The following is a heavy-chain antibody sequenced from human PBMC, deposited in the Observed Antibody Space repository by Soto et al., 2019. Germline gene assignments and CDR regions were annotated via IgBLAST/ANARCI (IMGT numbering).Heavy chain of an antibody. J-gene: IGHJ6*03. CDR1: GFTFSSYW. V-gene: IGHV3-7*01. Sequence: GGSLRLSCAASGFTFSSYWMSWVRQAPGKGLEWVANIKQDGSEKYYVDSVKGRFTISRDNAKNSLYLQMNSLRAEDTAVYYCARDQAGSSSGMYYYYYMDVWGKGTTVTVSS. D-gene: IGHD3-10*01. CDR2: IKQDGSEK. CDR3: ARDQAGSSSGMYYYYYMDV.